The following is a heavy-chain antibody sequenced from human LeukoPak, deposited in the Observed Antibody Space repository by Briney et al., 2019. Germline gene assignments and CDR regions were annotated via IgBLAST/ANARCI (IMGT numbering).Heavy chain of an antibody. CDR3: TRGAPYSSSWP. Sequence: GGSLRLSCAASGFTFSGYWMHWVRHAPGKGLVWVSRINTDGSSTSYTDSVKGPFTISRDNAKNTLFLQMNSLRAEDTAVYYCTRGAPYSSSWPWGQGTLVTVSS. CDR1: GFTFSGYW. V-gene: IGHV3-74*01. J-gene: IGHJ5*02. CDR2: INTDGSST. D-gene: IGHD6-13*01.